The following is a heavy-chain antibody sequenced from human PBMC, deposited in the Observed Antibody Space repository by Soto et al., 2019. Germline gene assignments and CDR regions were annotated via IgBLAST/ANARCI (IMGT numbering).Heavy chain of an antibody. CDR1: GGSISSSSYY. Sequence: SETLSLTCTVSGGSISSSSYYWGWIRQPPGKGLEWIGSIYYSGSTYYNPSLKSRVTISVDTSKNQFSLQLNSVTPEDTAVYYCASGGAPGSRYYYYGMDVWGQGTTVTVSS. D-gene: IGHD3-10*01. CDR2: IYYSGST. J-gene: IGHJ6*02. CDR3: ASGGAPGSRYYYYGMDV. V-gene: IGHV4-39*01.